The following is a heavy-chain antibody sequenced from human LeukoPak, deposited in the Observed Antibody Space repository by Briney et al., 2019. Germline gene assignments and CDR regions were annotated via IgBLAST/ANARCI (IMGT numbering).Heavy chain of an antibody. Sequence: SETLSLTCTVSNGSINTYYWSWIRQPPGKGLEWIGYIYYSGSTNYNPSLKSRVTISVDTSKNQISLKLSSVTAADTAVYYCARPQTMGSSSPLGYWGQGTLVTVSS. CDR3: ARPQTMGSSSPLGY. V-gene: IGHV4-59*01. CDR2: IYYSGST. CDR1: NGSINTYY. J-gene: IGHJ4*02. D-gene: IGHD2-2*01.